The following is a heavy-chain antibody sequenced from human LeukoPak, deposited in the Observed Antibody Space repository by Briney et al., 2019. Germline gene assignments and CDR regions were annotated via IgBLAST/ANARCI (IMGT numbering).Heavy chain of an antibody. Sequence: GGSLRLSCAASGFTFSNAWMSWVREARGKGLEWVGRIKSKTDGGTTDYAAPVKGRFTISRDDSKNTLYLQMNSLKNEDTAVYYCTTDFNVNYGDYGEFHSWGQGNLATVSS. CDR3: TTDFNVNYGDYGEFHS. J-gene: IGHJ4*02. CDR2: IKSKTDGGTT. D-gene: IGHD4-17*01. CDR1: GFTFSNAW. V-gene: IGHV3-15*01.